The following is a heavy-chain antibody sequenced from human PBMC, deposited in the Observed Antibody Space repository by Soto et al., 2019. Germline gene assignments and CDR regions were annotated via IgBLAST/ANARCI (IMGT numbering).Heavy chain of an antibody. Sequence: QVQLVESGGGLVKPGGSLRLSCAASGFTFSDYYMSWIRQAPGKGLEWVSYISSTDSYTNYADSVKGRFTISRDNARNSLYLHMNSLRAEDPAVYYCARDADILTGSDAFDVWGQGTMVSVSS. CDR1: GFTFSDYY. V-gene: IGHV3-11*05. J-gene: IGHJ3*01. D-gene: IGHD3-9*01. CDR2: ISSTDSYT. CDR3: ARDADILTGSDAFDV.